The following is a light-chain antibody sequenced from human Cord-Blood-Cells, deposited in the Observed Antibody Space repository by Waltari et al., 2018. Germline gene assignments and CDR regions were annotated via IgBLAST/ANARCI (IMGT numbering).Light chain of an antibody. Sequence: ELVMTQSPATLSVSLGERATLSCRASQSVSSNLAWYQQKPGQAPRLLIYGASTRATGIPARFSGSGSGTEVTLTISSLQSEDFAVYYCQQYNNWPPSTFGGGTKVEIK. CDR1: QSVSSN. CDR2: GAS. V-gene: IGKV3-15*01. J-gene: IGKJ4*01. CDR3: QQYNNWPPST.